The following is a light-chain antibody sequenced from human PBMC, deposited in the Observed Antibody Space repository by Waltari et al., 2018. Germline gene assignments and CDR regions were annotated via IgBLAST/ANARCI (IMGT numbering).Light chain of an antibody. J-gene: IGLJ3*02. CDR1: ALPKKD. CDR2: EDI. Sequence: SYELTQPPSVSVSPGQTARITCSGDALPKKDAYWYQQKAGQVPVLLIYEDIKRPSGIPERFSASSSGTMATLTISGVQVEDEADYYCYSTDSSGDIWLFGGGTKLTVL. CDR3: YSTDSSGDIWL. V-gene: IGLV3-10*01.